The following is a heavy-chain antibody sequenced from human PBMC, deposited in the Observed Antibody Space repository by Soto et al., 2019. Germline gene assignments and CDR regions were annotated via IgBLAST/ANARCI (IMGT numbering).Heavy chain of an antibody. Sequence: SETLSLTCAVSGESFSDYYWSWIRQPPGKGLEWIGEIYHSGSTNYNPSLKSRVTISVDTSRNHISLKLSSVTAADTAVYYCARGSGFNHPRPPSDGYTSQEYNYGLDVLGPGTTVTVSS. CDR3: ARGSGFNHPRPPSDGYTSQEYNYGLDV. D-gene: IGHD2-21*01. V-gene: IGHV4-34*01. CDR2: IYHSGST. J-gene: IGHJ6*02. CDR1: GESFSDYY.